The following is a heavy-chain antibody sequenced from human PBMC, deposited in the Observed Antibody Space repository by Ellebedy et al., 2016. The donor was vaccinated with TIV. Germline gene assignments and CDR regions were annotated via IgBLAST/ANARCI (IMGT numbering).Heavy chain of an antibody. CDR1: GLTFSVYA. J-gene: IGHJ4*02. CDR2: IGGLDTAT. CDR3: AKDDRYGSGSYMHTDY. V-gene: IGHV3-23*01. D-gene: IGHD3-10*01. Sequence: GGSLRLXXAASGLTFSVYAMTWVRQAPGKGLEWISAIGGLDTATYYADSVKGRFTISRDNSKNTLYLQMNSLRAEDTAVYYCAKDDRYGSGSYMHTDYWGQGTLVTVSS.